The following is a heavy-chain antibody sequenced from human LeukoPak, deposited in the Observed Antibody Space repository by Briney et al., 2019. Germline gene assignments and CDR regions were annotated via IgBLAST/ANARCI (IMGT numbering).Heavy chain of an antibody. CDR1: GFTVSSYG. V-gene: IGHV3-30*18. J-gene: IGHJ4*02. CDR3: AKEGLQPFFDY. CDR2: ISYDGSNK. D-gene: IGHD6-13*01. Sequence: GGSLRLSCAASGFTVSSYGMHWVRQAPGKGLEWVAVISYDGSNKYYADSVKGRFTISRDNSKNTLYLQMNSLRAEDTAVYYCAKEGLQPFFDYWGQGTLVTVSS.